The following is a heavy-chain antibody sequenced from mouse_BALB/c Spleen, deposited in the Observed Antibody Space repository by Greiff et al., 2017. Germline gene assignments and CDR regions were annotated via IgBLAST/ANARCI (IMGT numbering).Heavy chain of an antibody. Sequence: VHLVESGPGLVAPSQSLSITCTVSGFSLTSYGVHWVRQPPGKGLEWLGVIWAGGSTNYNSALMSRLSISKDNSKSQVFLKMNSLQTDDTAMYYCASYYGKEFAYWGQGTLVTVSA. CDR2: IWAGGST. CDR3: ASYYGKEFAY. V-gene: IGHV2-9*02. D-gene: IGHD2-10*01. J-gene: IGHJ3*01. CDR1: GFSLTSYG.